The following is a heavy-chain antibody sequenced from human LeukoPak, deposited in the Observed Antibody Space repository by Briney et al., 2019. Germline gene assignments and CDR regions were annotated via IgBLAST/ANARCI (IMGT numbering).Heavy chain of an antibody. V-gene: IGHV4-31*03. D-gene: IGHD3-10*01. CDR2: IYYSGST. CDR1: GGSTSSSNYY. J-gene: IGHJ5*02. CDR3: ARAPQLWFGELLVQAWFDP. Sequence: SETLSLTCTVSGGSTSSSNYYWVWIRQPPGKGLEWIGYIYYSGSTYYNPSLKSRVTISVDTSKNQFSLKLSSVTAADTAVYYCARAPQLWFGELLVQAWFDPWGQGTLVTVSS.